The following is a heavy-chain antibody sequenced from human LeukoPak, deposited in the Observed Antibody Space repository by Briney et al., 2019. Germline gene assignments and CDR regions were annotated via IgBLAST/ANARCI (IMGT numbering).Heavy chain of an antibody. D-gene: IGHD5-18*01. CDR3: ARDLDTAMAIDY. V-gene: IGHV3-21*01. CDR2: ISSSSSYI. Sequence: GASLRLSCAASGFTFSSYSMNWVRQAPGKGLEWVSSISSSSSYIFYADSVKGRFTISRDNAKNSLYLQMNSLRAEDTAVYYCARDLDTAMAIDYWGQGTLVTVSS. J-gene: IGHJ4*02. CDR1: GFTFSSYS.